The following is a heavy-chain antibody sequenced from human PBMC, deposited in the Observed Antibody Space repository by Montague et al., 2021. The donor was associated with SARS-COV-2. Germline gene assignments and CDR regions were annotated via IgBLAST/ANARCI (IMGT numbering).Heavy chain of an antibody. CDR2: ISNGGRT. Sequence: SETLSLTCGVSGGSFDSDNFFWGWIRQPPGKRLEWIGVISNGGRTFDNPSLKSRVTISVHTSRNQLSLNVKSVTAADTAVYYCARHRRYDVVTYYPDFWGRGILVTVSS. J-gene: IGHJ4*02. D-gene: IGHD3-9*01. CDR3: ARHRRYDVVTYYPDF. V-gene: IGHV4-39*01. CDR1: GGSFDSDNFF.